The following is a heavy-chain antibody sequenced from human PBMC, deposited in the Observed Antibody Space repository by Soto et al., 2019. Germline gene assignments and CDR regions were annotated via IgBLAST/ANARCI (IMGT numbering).Heavy chain of an antibody. V-gene: IGHV3-21*03. Sequence: GGSLRLSCAASGFTFSSYSMNWVRQAPGKGLEWVSSISSSSSYIYYADSVKGRFTISRDNAKNPLYLQMNSLRAEDTAVYYCERVEQQLVDYWGQGTLVTVSS. CDR1: GFTFSSYS. D-gene: IGHD6-13*01. CDR2: ISSSSSYI. J-gene: IGHJ4*02. CDR3: ERVEQQLVDY.